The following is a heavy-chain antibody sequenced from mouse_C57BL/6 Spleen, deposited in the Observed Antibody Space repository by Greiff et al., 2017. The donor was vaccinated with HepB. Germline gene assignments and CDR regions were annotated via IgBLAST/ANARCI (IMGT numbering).Heavy chain of an antibody. CDR1: GYTFTSYW. D-gene: IGHD1-1*01. Sequence: QVQLQQPGAELVMPGASVKLSCKASGYTFTSYWMHWVKQRPGQGLEWIGEIDPSDSYTNYNQKFKGKSTLTVDKSSSTAYMQLSSLTSEDSAVYYGARRDITTVPYAMDYWGQGTSVTVSS. V-gene: IGHV1-69*01. CDR3: ARRDITTVPYAMDY. J-gene: IGHJ4*01. CDR2: IDPSDSYT.